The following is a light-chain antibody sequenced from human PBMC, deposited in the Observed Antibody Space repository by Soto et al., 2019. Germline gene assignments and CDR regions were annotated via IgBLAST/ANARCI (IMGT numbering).Light chain of an antibody. CDR1: QSVNSN. CDR3: QQYNVWLLT. Sequence: EIVMTQSPVTLSVSPGDRATLSCRASQSVNSNLAWYQQKPGQTPKLLIYVASTRATGIPARFSGSGSGTEFTLTISSLQSEDFAVYHCQQYNVWLLTFGGGTKVEFK. CDR2: VAS. V-gene: IGKV3-15*01. J-gene: IGKJ4*01.